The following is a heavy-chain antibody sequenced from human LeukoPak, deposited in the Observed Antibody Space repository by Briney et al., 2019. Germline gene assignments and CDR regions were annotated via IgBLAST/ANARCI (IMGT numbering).Heavy chain of an antibody. CDR1: GDSISSSNW. CDR2: IYHSGST. D-gene: IGHD3-10*01. V-gene: IGHV4-4*02. J-gene: IGHJ1*01. CDR3: ATIQARYYYGSGSYYEYFQY. Sequence: SETQSPTCAVSGDSISSSNWWSWVRQPPGKGLEWIGEIYHSGSTNYNPSLKSRVTISVDKSKNQFSLKLSSVTAADTAVYYCATIQARYYYGSGSYYEYFQYWGQGTLVTVSS.